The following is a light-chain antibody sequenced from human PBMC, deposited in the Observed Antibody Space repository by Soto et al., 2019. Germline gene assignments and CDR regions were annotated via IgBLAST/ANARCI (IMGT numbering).Light chain of an antibody. Sequence: DIQMTQSPSSLSASVGDRVTITCRASQRISSYLNWYQQKPGKAPKLLIYAASSLQSGVPSRFSGSGSGTDFTLTISSLQPDDFATYYCQQSYSTPRTFGQGTKVDIK. V-gene: IGKV1-39*01. CDR2: AAS. J-gene: IGKJ1*01. CDR3: QQSYSTPRT. CDR1: QRISSY.